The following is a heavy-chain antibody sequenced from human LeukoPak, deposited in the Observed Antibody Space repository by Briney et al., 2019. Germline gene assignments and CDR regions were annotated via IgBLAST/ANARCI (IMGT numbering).Heavy chain of an antibody. CDR1: GGSISSYY. CDR2: IYYSGST. Sequence: PSETLSLTCTVSGGSISSYYWSWIRQPPGKGLEWIGYIYYSGSTNYNPSLKSRVTISVDTSKNQFSLKLSSVTAADAAVYYCARDRGGSRVWFGGYYYGMDVWGQGTTVTVSS. CDR3: ARDRGGSRVWFGGYYYGMDV. D-gene: IGHD3-10*01. V-gene: IGHV4-59*01. J-gene: IGHJ6*02.